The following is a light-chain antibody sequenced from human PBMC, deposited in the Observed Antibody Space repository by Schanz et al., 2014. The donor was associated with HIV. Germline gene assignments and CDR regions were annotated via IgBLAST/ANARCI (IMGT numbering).Light chain of an antibody. J-gene: IGKJ1*01. CDR3: QQSYSTPQT. V-gene: IGKV3-20*01. Sequence: EIVLTQSPGTLSLSPGERATLSCRASQSVSSSLAWYQQKPGQAPRLLIYGASSRATGIPDRFSGSGSGTDFTLTISRLEPEDFATYYCQQSYSTPQTFGQGTKVEIK. CDR2: GAS. CDR1: QSVSSS.